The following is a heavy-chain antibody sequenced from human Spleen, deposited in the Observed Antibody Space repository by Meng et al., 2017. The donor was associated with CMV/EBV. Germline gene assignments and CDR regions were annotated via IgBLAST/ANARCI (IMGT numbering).Heavy chain of an antibody. CDR2: ISSSSSTI. Sequence: GESLKISCAASGFTFSSYSMNWVRQAPGKGLEWVSYISSSSSTIYYADSVKGRFTISRDNAKNSLYLQMNSLRAEDTAVYYCVRGDSSSWYAFSGDYWGLGTLVTVSS. D-gene: IGHD6-13*01. V-gene: IGHV3-48*04. J-gene: IGHJ4*02. CDR3: VRGDSSSWYAFSGDY. CDR1: GFTFSSYS.